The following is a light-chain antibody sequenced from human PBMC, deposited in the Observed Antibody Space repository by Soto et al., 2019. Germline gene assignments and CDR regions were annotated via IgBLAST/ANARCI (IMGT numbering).Light chain of an antibody. J-gene: IGKJ4*01. Sequence: DIQMTQSPSSVSASVGDRVSITCRASQGISSWLAWYQQKPGRAPKLLIYTGSSLQSGVQSRFSGTGYGTDFTLTISSLQPEDVANYYCQQANSFPLSFGGGTKVEIK. V-gene: IGKV1-12*01. CDR1: QGISSW. CDR3: QQANSFPLS. CDR2: TGS.